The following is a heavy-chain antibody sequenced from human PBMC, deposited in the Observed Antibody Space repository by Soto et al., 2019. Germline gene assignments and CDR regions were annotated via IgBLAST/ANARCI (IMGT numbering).Heavy chain of an antibody. J-gene: IGHJ5*02. CDR3: ARDPTWKGGYCSSTSCPSSNWFDP. D-gene: IGHD2-2*01. CDR2: ISSSSSYI. CDR1: GFTFSSYS. Sequence: PGGSLRLSCAASGFTFSSYSTNWVRQAPGKGLEWVSSISSSSSYIYYADSVKGRFTISRDNAKNSLYLQMNSLRAGDTAVYYCARDPTWKGGYCSSTSCPSSNWFDPWGQGTLVTVSS. V-gene: IGHV3-21*01.